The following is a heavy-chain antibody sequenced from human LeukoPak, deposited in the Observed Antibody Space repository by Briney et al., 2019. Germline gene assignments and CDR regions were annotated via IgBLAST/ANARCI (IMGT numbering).Heavy chain of an antibody. V-gene: IGHV4-39*01. J-gene: IGHJ5*02. CDR1: GGSISSSSSY. CDR2: IFYSGSA. Sequence: SETLSLTCTVSGGSISSSSSYWGWIRQPPGKGLEWIGSIFYSGSAHYNPSLKSRLTISVDTSKNQFSLKLSSVTAADTAVYYCARLEAYSSSSGGRFDPWGQGTLVTVSS. CDR3: ARLEAYSSSSGGRFDP. D-gene: IGHD6-6*01.